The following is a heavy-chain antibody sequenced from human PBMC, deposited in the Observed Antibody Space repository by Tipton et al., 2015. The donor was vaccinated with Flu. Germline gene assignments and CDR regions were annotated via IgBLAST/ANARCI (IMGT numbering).Heavy chain of an antibody. D-gene: IGHD3-3*01. CDR2: ISGSDNII. CDR1: GFRLSDYY. J-gene: IGHJ6*02. Sequence: SLRLSCAASGFRLSDYYMSWISQAPGKGLEWVSQISGSDNIINYADPVKGRFTISRDNAKNSLYLQMNSLRAEDTAIYYCARDHPPSITVLGEITDYFGMDVWGQGTTVTVSS. CDR3: ARDHPPSITVLGEITDYFGMDV. V-gene: IGHV3-11*01.